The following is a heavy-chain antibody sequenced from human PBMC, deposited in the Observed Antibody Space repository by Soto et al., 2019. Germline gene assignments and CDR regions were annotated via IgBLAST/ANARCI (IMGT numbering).Heavy chain of an antibody. CDR1: GGSISSYY. D-gene: IGHD4-17*01. V-gene: IGHV4-59*01. CDR3: ARAAGTVTTNLYYFEY. Sequence: PSETLSLNCTVSGGSISSYYWSGIRQPPGKGLEWIGYIYYSGSTNYNPSLKSRVTISVDTSKNQFHLQLSSVNAADTAVYYCARAAGTVTTNLYYFEYWGQGNLVTVS. CDR2: IYYSGST. J-gene: IGHJ4*02.